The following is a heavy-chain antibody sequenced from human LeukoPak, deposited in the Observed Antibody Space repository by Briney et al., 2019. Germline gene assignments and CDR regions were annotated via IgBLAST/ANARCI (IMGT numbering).Heavy chain of an antibody. CDR3: AGDPRAPPQGWFDP. Sequence: SETLSLTCTVSGGSISSYYWSWIRQPPGKGLEWIGYIYYSGSTNYNPSLKSRVTISVHTSKNQFSLKLSSVTAADTAVYFCAGDPRAPPQGWFDPWGQGTLVTVSS. CDR1: GGSISSYY. J-gene: IGHJ5*02. CDR2: IYYSGST. V-gene: IGHV4-59*01.